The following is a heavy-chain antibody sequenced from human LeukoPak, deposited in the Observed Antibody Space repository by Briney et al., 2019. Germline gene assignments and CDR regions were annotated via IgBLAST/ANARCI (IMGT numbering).Heavy chain of an antibody. CDR3: ARHRQRLVWPARAWFDP. V-gene: IGHV4-61*02. J-gene: IGHJ5*02. CDR2: IYTSGST. Sequence: SETLSLTCTVSGGSISSGSYYWSWIRQPAGKGLEWIGRIYTSGSTNYNPSLKSRVTISVDTSKNQFSLKLSSVTAADTAVYYCARHRQRLVWPARAWFDPWGQGTLVTVSS. D-gene: IGHD6-13*01. CDR1: GGSISSGSYY.